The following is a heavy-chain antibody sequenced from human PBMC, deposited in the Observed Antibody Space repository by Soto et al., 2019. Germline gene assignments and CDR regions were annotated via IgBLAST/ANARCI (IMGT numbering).Heavy chain of an antibody. CDR1: GFTFSSYW. V-gene: IGHV3-74*01. J-gene: IGHJ4*02. CDR2: INSDGSTT. CDR3: AREMYDSSGFDY. D-gene: IGHD3-22*01. Sequence: PGGSLRLSCVAAGFTFSSYWMRWVRQVPGKGLVWASHINSDGSTTTYADSVKGRFTISRDNAKSTLYLQMNSLRAEDTALYYCAREMYDSSGFDYWGQGTLVTVSS.